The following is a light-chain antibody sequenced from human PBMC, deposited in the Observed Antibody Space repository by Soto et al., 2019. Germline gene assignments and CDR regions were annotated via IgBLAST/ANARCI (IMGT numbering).Light chain of an antibody. J-gene: IGLJ3*02. V-gene: IGLV2-14*01. Sequence: QSALTQPASVSGSPGQSITISCTGTSSDVGGYNYVSWYQQHPGKAPKLVIYEVTKRPSGVSNRFSGSKSGNTASLTISGLQAEDEADYYCCSYAGSFTWVFGGGTKLTVL. CDR3: CSYAGSFTWV. CDR1: SSDVGGYNY. CDR2: EVT.